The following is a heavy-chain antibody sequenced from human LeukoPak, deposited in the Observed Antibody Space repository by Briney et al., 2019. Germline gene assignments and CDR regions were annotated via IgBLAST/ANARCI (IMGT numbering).Heavy chain of an antibody. CDR3: ASEEPAAMAGY. D-gene: IGHD2-2*01. J-gene: IGHJ4*02. Sequence: GRSLRLSCAASGFTFSSYAMHWVRQAPGKGLEWVAVISYDGSNKYYADSVKGRFTISRDNSKNTLYLQMNSLRAEDTAVYYCASEEPAAMAGYWGQGTLVTVSS. CDR1: GFTFSSYA. V-gene: IGHV3-30-3*01. CDR2: ISYDGSNK.